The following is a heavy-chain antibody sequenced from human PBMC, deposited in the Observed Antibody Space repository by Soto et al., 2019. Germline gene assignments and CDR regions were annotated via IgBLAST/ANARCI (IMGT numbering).Heavy chain of an antibody. D-gene: IGHD6-19*01. CDR2: ISYDGSNK. V-gene: IGHV3-30*18. CDR1: GFTFSSYG. Sequence: LSCAASGFTFSSYGMHWVRQAPGKGLEWVAVISYDGSNKYYADSVKGRFTISRDNSKNTLYLQMNSLRAEDTAVYYCAKVTYSSGWSLPPDAFDIWGQGTMVTVSS. CDR3: AKVTYSSGWSLPPDAFDI. J-gene: IGHJ3*02.